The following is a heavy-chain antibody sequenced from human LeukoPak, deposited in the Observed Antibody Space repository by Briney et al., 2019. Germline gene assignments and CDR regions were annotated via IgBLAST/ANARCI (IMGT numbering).Heavy chain of an antibody. J-gene: IGHJ4*02. CDR2: INPSGGST. D-gene: IGHD3-10*01. Sequence: ASVEVSCKASGYTFTEQYLHWVRQAPGQGLEWMGIINPSGGSTSYAQKFQGRVTMTRDTSTSTVYMELSSLRSEDTAVYYCARAGIFDYWGQGTLVTVSS. V-gene: IGHV1-46*01. CDR1: GYTFTEQY. CDR3: ARAGIFDY.